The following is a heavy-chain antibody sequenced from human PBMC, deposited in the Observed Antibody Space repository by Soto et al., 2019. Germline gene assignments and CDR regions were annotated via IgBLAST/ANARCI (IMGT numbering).Heavy chain of an antibody. V-gene: IGHV4-4*02. J-gene: IGHJ5*02. CDR2: ICHNGRT. D-gene: IGHD3-10*01. CDR1: GIPISSYDW. CDR3: ARGTLIGSSTRNWFDP. Sequence: QVHLEESGPGLVRPSGTLALICNVSGIPISSYDWWTWVRQTPGKGMEWIGEICHNGRTNYNPSLKRRFSLSLDKSKNQFSLNLQSLTAADTAVYYCARGTLIGSSTRNWFDPWGPGTQVTVSS.